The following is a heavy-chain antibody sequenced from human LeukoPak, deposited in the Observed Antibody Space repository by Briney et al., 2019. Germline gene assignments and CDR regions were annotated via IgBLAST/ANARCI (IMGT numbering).Heavy chain of an antibody. Sequence: GGSLRLSCAASGFTFSSYAMNWVRQAPGKGLEWVSAISGVGGGGTYYADSVKGRFTISRDNSKNTLYLQMNSLRAEDTAVYYCAKEGVTTCAFDIWGQGTMVTVSS. CDR3: AKEGVTTCAFDI. CDR2: ISGVGGGGT. J-gene: IGHJ3*02. D-gene: IGHD4-17*01. CDR1: GFTFSSYA. V-gene: IGHV3-23*01.